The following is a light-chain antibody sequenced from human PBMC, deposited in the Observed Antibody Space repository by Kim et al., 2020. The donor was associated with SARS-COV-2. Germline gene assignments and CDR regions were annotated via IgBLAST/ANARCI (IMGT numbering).Light chain of an antibody. CDR2: GAS. J-gene: IGKJ4*01. CDR3: QQYGNGPPDT. Sequence: SREEATPPASSGKKVVSNKLAWYQQKPGQAPRLLIYGASSRATGIPDRFSGSGSGTEFTLDISRLESEDFAVYYCQQYGNGPPDTFGEGTKVEIK. CDR1: KVVSNK. V-gene: IGKV3D-15*02.